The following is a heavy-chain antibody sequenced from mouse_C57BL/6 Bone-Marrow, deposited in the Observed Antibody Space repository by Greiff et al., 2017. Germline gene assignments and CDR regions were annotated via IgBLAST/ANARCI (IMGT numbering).Heavy chain of an antibody. J-gene: IGHJ4*01. CDR1: GYTFTSYG. Sequence: VQLQESGAELARPGASVKLSCKASGYTFTSYGISWVKQRTGQGLEWIGEIYPRSGNTYYNEKFKGKATLTADKSSSTAYMELRSLTSDDSAVYFCARSRATVVEDAMDYWGQGTSVTVSS. CDR2: IYPRSGNT. V-gene: IGHV1-81*01. D-gene: IGHD1-1*01. CDR3: ARSRATVVEDAMDY.